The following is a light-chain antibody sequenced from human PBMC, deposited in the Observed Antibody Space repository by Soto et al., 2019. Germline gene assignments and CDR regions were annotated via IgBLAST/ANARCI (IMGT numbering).Light chain of an antibody. CDR1: QSISIW. Sequence: DIQMTQSPSTLSGSVGDRVTITCRASQSISIWLAWYQQKPGKAPKILIYKASSLESGVPSRFSGSGSGTEFTLTISSLQPDDFATYYCQQYSTYTPRTFGQGAKVDIK. CDR3: QQYSTYTPRT. CDR2: KAS. J-gene: IGKJ1*01. V-gene: IGKV1-5*03.